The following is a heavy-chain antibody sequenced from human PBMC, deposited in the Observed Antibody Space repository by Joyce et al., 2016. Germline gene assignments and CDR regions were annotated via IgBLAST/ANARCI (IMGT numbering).Heavy chain of an antibody. D-gene: IGHD3-16*02. Sequence: EVQLLDSGGGLVQPGGSLRLSCAVSGFAFSSYSMGWVRQEPGKGLEWVSAISESGNSTDYADSVEGRFTISRDNAKNTLYLQMNSLRAEDTAVYYCAKGGVWGVIAVFDYWGQGTLVTVSS. CDR3: AKGGVWGVIAVFDY. CDR2: ISESGNST. V-gene: IGHV3-23*01. CDR1: GFAFSSYS. J-gene: IGHJ4*02.